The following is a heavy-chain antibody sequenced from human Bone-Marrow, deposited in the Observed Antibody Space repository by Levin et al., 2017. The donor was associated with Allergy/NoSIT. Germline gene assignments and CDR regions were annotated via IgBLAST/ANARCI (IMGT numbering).Heavy chain of an antibody. J-gene: IGHJ4*02. V-gene: IGHV3-33*05. CDR1: GFTFSAYG. CDR3: ARPIPVAGPFAFDY. CDR2: IQFDGNDK. D-gene: IGHD6-19*01. Sequence: GGSLRLSCAASGFTFSAYGMHWVRQAPGKGLEWVAVIQFDGNDKYYADSVKGRFTISRDNSKNTLYLRMNSLRAEDTAVYYCARPIPVAGPFAFDYWGQGTLVTVSS.